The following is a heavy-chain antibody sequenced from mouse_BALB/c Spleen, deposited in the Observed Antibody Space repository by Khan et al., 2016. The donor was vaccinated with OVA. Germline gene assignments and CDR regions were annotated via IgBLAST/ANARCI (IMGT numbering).Heavy chain of an antibody. CDR1: GYIFTSYW. D-gene: IGHD3-2*02. V-gene: IGHV1-76*01. CDR3: AREEALYYFDY. CDR2: IYPGTDNT. Sequence: QVQLQQSGAELVRPGTSVKLSCKTSGYIFTSYWIHWVKQRSGQGLEWIARIYPGTDNTYYSEKFKDKATLTADKSSSTAYLQLSSLKSEYSAVFFCAREEALYYFDYWGQGTTLTVSS. J-gene: IGHJ2*01.